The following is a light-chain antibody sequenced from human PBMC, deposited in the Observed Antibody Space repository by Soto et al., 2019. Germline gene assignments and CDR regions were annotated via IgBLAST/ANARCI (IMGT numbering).Light chain of an antibody. J-gene: IGKJ5*01. CDR3: QQSYSYPFIT. V-gene: IGKV1-8*01. Sequence: AIRMTQSPSSFSASTGDRVTISCRASQGISSYLAWYQQKPGKAPKLLIYAASTLQSGVPSRFSGSGSGTDFTLTISCLQSEDFATYYCQQSYSYPFITFGQGTRLDIK. CDR2: AAS. CDR1: QGISSY.